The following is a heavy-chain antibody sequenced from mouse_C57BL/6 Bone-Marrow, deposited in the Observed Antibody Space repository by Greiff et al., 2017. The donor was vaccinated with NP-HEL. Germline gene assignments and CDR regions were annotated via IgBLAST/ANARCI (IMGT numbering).Heavy chain of an antibody. CDR2: IYPRDGST. CDR3: ARGYGSSYDSFAY. D-gene: IGHD1-1*01. J-gene: IGHJ3*01. Sequence: QVQLQQSGPELVKPGASVKLSCKASGYTFTSYDINWVKQRPGQGLEWIGWIYPRDGSTKYNEKFKGKATLTVDTSSSTAYMELHSLPSEDSAVYFCARGYGSSYDSFAYWGQGTLVTVSA. V-gene: IGHV1-85*01. CDR1: GYTFTSYD.